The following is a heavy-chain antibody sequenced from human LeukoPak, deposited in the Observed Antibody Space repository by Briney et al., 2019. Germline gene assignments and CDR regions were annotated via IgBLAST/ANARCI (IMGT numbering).Heavy chain of an antibody. J-gene: IGHJ3*02. CDR2: IIPILGIA. Sequence: SVKVSCKASGGTFSSYAISWVRQAPGQGLEWMGRIIPILGIANYARKFQGRVTITADKSTSTAYMELSSLRSEDTAVYYCARDATRRVRFLEWLSPDDAFDIWGQGTMVTVSS. V-gene: IGHV1-69*04. D-gene: IGHD3-3*01. CDR3: ARDATRRVRFLEWLSPDDAFDI. CDR1: GGTFSSYA.